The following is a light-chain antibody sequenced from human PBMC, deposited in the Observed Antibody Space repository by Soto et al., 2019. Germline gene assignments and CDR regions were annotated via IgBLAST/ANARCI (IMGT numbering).Light chain of an antibody. J-gene: IGKJ1*01. CDR2: AAS. CDR1: QNIRKY. CDR3: QESFVPPWS. Sequence: DIQMTQSPSSLSASVGDRVTITCRASQNIRKYINWYQQKAGKAPKVLIYAASSLQSGVPSRFSGSGSGTEFTLSISSLQPEDFATYYWQESFVPPWSFGQGTRVEIK. V-gene: IGKV1-39*01.